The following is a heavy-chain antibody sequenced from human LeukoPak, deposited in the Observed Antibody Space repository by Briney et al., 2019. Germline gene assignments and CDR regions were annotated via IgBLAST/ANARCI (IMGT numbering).Heavy chain of an antibody. Sequence: GESLKISCKGSGYSFTSYWVGWVRQMPGKGLEWMGIIYPGDSDTRYSPSFQGQVTISADKSISTAYLQRSSLKASDTAMYYCARLPIYDILTWDYWGQGTLVTVSS. CDR2: IYPGDSDT. J-gene: IGHJ4*02. CDR3: ARLPIYDILTWDY. D-gene: IGHD3-9*01. V-gene: IGHV5-51*01. CDR1: GYSFTSYW.